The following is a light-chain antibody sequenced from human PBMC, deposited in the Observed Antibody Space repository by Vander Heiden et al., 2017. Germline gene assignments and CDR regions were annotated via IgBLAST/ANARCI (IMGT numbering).Light chain of an antibody. CDR3: GSYADTGYYV. CDR2: DVN. CDR1: RSDVSAYNY. J-gene: IGLJ1*01. Sequence: QSALTQPRSVSGSPGQSVTISCTGTRSDVSAYNYVTWYQQHPDKARKLMIYDVNKRPSGVPDRFSGSKSGNTASLTISGLQEEEEADYYCGSYADTGYYVFGSGTTVTVL. V-gene: IGLV2-11*01.